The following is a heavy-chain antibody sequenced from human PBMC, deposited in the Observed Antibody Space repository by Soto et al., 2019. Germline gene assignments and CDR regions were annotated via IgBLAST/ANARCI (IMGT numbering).Heavy chain of an antibody. CDR1: GGTLSSYS. CDR2: IITILDRA. Sequence: QVQLVQSGAEVKKPGSSVKVSCKASGGTLSSYSFVWMRQAPGQGLEWMGRIITILDRANYAQKFQGRVTITADKPTSTSFMELSSLRSEDTAVYYCARLTGDEEGNWFDPWGQGTLVTVSS. CDR3: ARLTGDEEGNWFDP. J-gene: IGHJ5*02. D-gene: IGHD1-26*01. V-gene: IGHV1-69*02.